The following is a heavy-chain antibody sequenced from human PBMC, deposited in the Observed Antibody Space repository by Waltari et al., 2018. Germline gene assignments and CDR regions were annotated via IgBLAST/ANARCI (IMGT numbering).Heavy chain of an antibody. V-gene: IGHV3-74*01. CDR3: ARKGGRGYPYGPFYYDY. D-gene: IGHD3-10*01. J-gene: IGHJ4*02. CDR2: INVDGGYV. Sequence: EVQLVESGGGLVQPGGSLRLSWAAAGFSFGDYWMHWVRQAPGKGLEWVSRINVDGGYVSYTDSVKGRFTISRDNAKNTVFLQLNSVRGEDTAVYYCARKGGRGYPYGPFYYDYWGQGTLVTVSS. CDR1: GFSFGDYW.